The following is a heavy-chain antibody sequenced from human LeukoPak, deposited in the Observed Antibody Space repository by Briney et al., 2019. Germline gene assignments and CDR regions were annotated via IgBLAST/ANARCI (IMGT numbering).Heavy chain of an antibody. CDR2: IRSKANSCAT. J-gene: IGHJ4*02. CDR1: GFTFSGSA. CDR3: TRRDYYDSSGYYDY. V-gene: IGHV3-73*01. Sequence: GGSLGLSCAASGFTFSGSAMHWVRQASGKGLEWVGRIRSKANSCATAYAASVKGRFTISRDNSKNTAYLQMNSLKTEDTAVYYCTRRDYYDSSGYYDYWGQGTLVTVSS. D-gene: IGHD3-22*01.